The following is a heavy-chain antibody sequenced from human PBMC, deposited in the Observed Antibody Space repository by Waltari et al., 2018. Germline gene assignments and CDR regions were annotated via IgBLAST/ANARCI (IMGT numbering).Heavy chain of an antibody. CDR3: AIEEVRGLDKGYMDV. Sequence: EVQLVQSGAEVKKPGESLKISCKGSGYSFTSYWIGWVRQMPGKGLEWIGYIYYSGSTYYNPSLKSRVTISVDTSKNQFSLKLSSVTAADTAVYYCAIEEVRGLDKGYMDVWGKGTTVTVSS. CDR1: GYSFTSYW. CDR2: IYYSGST. J-gene: IGHJ6*03. D-gene: IGHD3-10*01. V-gene: IGHV5-51*01.